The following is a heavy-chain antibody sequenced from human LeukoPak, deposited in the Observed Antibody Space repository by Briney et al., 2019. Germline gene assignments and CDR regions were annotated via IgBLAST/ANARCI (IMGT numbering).Heavy chain of an antibody. D-gene: IGHD6-13*01. J-gene: IGHJ4*02. Sequence: PSETLSLTCTVSGGSISSYYWSWIRQAPGKGLEWIEYIYYSGSTNYNPSLKSRVTISVDTSKNQFSLKLSSVTAADTAVYYCARHSSSWHNFDYWGQGTLVTVSS. CDR2: IYYSGST. V-gene: IGHV4-59*08. CDR1: GGSISSYY. CDR3: ARHSSSWHNFDY.